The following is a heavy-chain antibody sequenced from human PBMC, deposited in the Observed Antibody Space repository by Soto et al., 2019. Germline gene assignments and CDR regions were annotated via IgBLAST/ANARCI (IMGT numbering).Heavy chain of an antibody. V-gene: IGHV4-34*01. CDR2: INHSGST. CDR1: GGSFSGYY. CDR3: ALLQCSDSGYEIVDY. J-gene: IGHJ4*02. D-gene: IGHD5-12*01. Sequence: QVQLQQWGAGLLKPSETLSLTCAVYGGSFSGYYWSWIRQPPGKGLEWIGEINHSGSTNYNPSLKSRVTISVDTSKNQFSLKLSSVTAADTAVYYCALLQCSDSGYEIVDYWCQGTLVTVSS.